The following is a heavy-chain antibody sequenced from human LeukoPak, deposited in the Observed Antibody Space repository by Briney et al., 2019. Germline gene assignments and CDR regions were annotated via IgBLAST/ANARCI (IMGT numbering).Heavy chain of an antibody. J-gene: IGHJ4*02. V-gene: IGHV3-43*01. CDR2: ISWDGGST. Sequence: GGSLRLSCAASGFTFDDYTMHWVRQAPGKGLEWVSLISWDGGSTYYADSVKGRFTISRDNSKNSLYLQMNSLRTEDTALYYCAKGSHSSSSSFRFGYWGQGTLVTVSS. CDR3: AKGSHSSSSSFRFGY. CDR1: GFTFDDYT. D-gene: IGHD6-6*01.